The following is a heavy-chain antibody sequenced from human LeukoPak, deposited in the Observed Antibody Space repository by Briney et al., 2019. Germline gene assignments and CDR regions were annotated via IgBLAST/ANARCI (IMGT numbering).Heavy chain of an antibody. CDR3: ARDVAGSGGYDY. CDR1: SGSISSGGYY. J-gene: IGHJ4*02. D-gene: IGHD3-10*01. V-gene: IGHV4-31*02. Sequence: PSQTLSLTCTVSSGSISSGGYYWSWIRRHPGKGLEWIGYIYYSGTTYYNPSLKSRVTISVDTSKNQFSLKLDSVTAADTAVYYCARDVAGSGGYDYWGQGTLVSVSS. CDR2: IYYSGTT.